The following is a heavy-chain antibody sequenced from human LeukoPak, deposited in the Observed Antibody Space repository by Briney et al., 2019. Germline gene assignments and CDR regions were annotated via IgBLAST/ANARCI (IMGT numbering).Heavy chain of an antibody. J-gene: IGHJ4*02. Sequence: GGSLRLSCAASGFIFSRYGMTWVRQAPGKGLEWVAAISGSGAGTYYSDSVKGRFTISRDNFKNTLYLQMNSLRAEDTAIYYCAKVGVEVAGSWGDIECWGQGTLVTVSS. CDR2: ISGSGAGT. CDR1: GFIFSRYG. CDR3: AKVGVEVAGSWGDIEC. V-gene: IGHV3-23*01. D-gene: IGHD6-19*01.